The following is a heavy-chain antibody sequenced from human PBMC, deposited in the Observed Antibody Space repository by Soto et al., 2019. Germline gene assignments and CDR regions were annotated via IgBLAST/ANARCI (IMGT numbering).Heavy chain of an antibody. Sequence: GGCLRLSCAASGFTFSDSAIHWVRQASGKGLEWVGRIRSRPNSYATAYAASVKGRFTISRDDSKNTAYLQMNSLKTEDTAVYYCTSFMVGATPYWGQGTLVT. CDR1: GFTFSDSA. J-gene: IGHJ4*02. CDR2: IRSRPNSYAT. V-gene: IGHV3-73*01. CDR3: TSFMVGATPY. D-gene: IGHD1-26*01.